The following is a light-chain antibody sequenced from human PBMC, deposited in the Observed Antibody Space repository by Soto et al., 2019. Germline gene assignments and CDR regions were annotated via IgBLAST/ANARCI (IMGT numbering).Light chain of an antibody. CDR3: QQYGSPPLT. J-gene: IGKJ4*01. CDR1: QSVRSNY. V-gene: IGKV3-20*01. Sequence: PGERATLSCRASQSVRSNYLAWYQQKPGQAPRFLIYDASSRATGIPDRFSGSGSGTDFTLTISRLEPEDFAVYYCQQYGSPPLTFGGRTKVEIK. CDR2: DAS.